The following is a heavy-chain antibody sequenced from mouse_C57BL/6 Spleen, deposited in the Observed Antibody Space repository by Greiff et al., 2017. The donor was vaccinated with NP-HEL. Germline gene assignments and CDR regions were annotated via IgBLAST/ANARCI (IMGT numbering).Heavy chain of an antibody. Sequence: VQLQQSGAELARPGASVKLSCKASGYTFTSYGISWVKQRTGQGLEWIGEIYPRSGNTYYNEKFKGKATLTAYKSSSTAYMELRSLTSEDSAVYFCARAEDDYGGGYAMDYWGQGTSVTVSS. J-gene: IGHJ4*01. CDR2: IYPRSGNT. CDR3: ARAEDDYGGGYAMDY. D-gene: IGHD2-4*01. V-gene: IGHV1-81*01. CDR1: GYTFTSYG.